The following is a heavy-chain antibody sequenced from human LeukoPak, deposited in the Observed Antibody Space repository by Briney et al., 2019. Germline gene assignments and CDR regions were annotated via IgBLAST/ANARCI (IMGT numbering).Heavy chain of an antibody. CDR3: ARDRVLTTVTTDRYYYYYGMDV. Sequence: GASVKVSCKASGYTFTSYGISWVRQAPGQGLEWMGGIIPIFGTANYAQKFQGRVTITADESTSTAYMELSSLRSEDTAVYYCARDRVLTTVTTDRYYYYYGMDVWGQGTTVTVSS. J-gene: IGHJ6*02. V-gene: IGHV1-69*13. CDR1: GYTFTSYG. CDR2: IIPIFGTA. D-gene: IGHD4-11*01.